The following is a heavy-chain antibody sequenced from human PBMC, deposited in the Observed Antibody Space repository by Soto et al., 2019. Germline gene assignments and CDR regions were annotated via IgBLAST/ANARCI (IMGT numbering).Heavy chain of an antibody. J-gene: IGHJ6*02. CDR3: AGVTWFRSMDV. Sequence: KPSETLSLTCAISGDSVSSNTAAWNWIRQSPSRGLEWLGRIYYRSTWSFDYALSVRSRITIAPDTSKNQFSLHLDSLTPEDTALYYCAGVTWFRSMDVWGQGTPVTVS. D-gene: IGHD3-10*01. CDR2: IYYRSTWSF. CDR1: GDSVSSNTAA. V-gene: IGHV6-1*01.